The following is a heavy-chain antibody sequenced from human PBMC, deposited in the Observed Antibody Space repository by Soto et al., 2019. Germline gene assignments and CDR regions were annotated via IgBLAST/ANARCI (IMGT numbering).Heavy chain of an antibody. CDR3: AGDIPSGSYRFDY. D-gene: IGHD1-26*01. V-gene: IGHV4-59*08. CDR2: IYYSVRT. CDR1: GGSFSSHP. Sequence: SETLSLTCAVYGGSFSSHPWSWIRQSPGKGLEWIGYIYYSVRTVYNPSLKSRVIMSLDMSKNQFSLKLTSVTATDTAVYYCAGDIPSGSYRFDYWGQGALVTVSS. J-gene: IGHJ4*02.